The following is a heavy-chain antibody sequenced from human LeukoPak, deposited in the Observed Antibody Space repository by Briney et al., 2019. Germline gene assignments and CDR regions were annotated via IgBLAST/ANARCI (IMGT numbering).Heavy chain of an antibody. V-gene: IGHV1-2*06. CDR2: INPNSGGT. CDR3: ARVGYASSWLLDP. CDR1: GYTFSDYY. D-gene: IGHD6-13*01. J-gene: IGHJ5*02. Sequence: ASVTVSCKTSGYTFSDYYTHWVRQAPGQGLEWMGRINPNSGGTNYPQKFQGRVTMTRDTSIGTAYMELSRLISDDTAVYYCARVGYASSWLLDPWGQGTLVTVSS.